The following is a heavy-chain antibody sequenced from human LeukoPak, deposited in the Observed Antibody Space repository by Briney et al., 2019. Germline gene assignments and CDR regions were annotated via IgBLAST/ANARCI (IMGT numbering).Heavy chain of an antibody. D-gene: IGHD6-6*01. CDR2: IRYDGSNK. Sequence: GGSLRLSCAASGFTFSSYGMHWVRQAPGKGLEWVAFIRYDGSNKYYADSVKGRFTISRDNSKNTLYLQMNSLRAEDTAVYYCAKPVKYSSSPGDYWGQGTLVTVSS. J-gene: IGHJ4*02. CDR1: GFTFSSYG. CDR3: AKPVKYSSSPGDY. V-gene: IGHV3-30*02.